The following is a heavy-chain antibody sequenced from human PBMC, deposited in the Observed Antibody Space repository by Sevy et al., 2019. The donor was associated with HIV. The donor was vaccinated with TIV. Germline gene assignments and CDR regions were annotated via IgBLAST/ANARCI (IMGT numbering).Heavy chain of an antibody. Sequence: GGSLRLSCAASGFTFSGFGMHWVRQAPGKGLEWVAVIWHDESNEYYGDSVKGRFTTSRDNSKNTVYLQMTSLRVGDTALYYCAKDSSPYSNHFDYWGRGTLVTVSS. CDR2: IWHDESNE. J-gene: IGHJ4*02. D-gene: IGHD4-4*01. CDR1: GFTFSGFG. CDR3: AKDSSPYSNHFDY. V-gene: IGHV3-33*06.